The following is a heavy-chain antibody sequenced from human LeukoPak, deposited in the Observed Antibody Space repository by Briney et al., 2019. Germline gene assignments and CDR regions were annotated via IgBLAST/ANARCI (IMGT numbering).Heavy chain of an antibody. CDR3: ARDGAGDIVVVPGSVIDAFHI. V-gene: IGHV1-18*01. D-gene: IGHD2-2*01. Sequence: GASVKVSCKASGYTFTSYGISWVRQAPGQGLEWMGWISAYNGNTNYAQKLQGRVTMTTDTSTSTAYMELRSLRSDDTAVYYCARDGAGDIVVVPGSVIDAFHIWGQGTMVPVSS. CDR1: GYTFTSYG. CDR2: ISAYNGNT. J-gene: IGHJ3*02.